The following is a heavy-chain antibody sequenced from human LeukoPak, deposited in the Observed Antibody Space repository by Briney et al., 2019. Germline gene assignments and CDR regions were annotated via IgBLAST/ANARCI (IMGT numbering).Heavy chain of an antibody. CDR3: ARELWYYDSSVLWTRGAFDI. V-gene: IGHV4-59*01. CDR1: GGSISSYY. D-gene: IGHD3-22*01. CDR2: IYYSGST. Sequence: PSETLSLTCTVSGGSISSYYWSWIRQPPGKGLEWIGYIYYSGSTDYNPSLKSRVTISVDTSKNQFSLKLSSVTAADTAVYYCARELWYYDSSVLWTRGAFDIWGQGTMVTVSS. J-gene: IGHJ3*02.